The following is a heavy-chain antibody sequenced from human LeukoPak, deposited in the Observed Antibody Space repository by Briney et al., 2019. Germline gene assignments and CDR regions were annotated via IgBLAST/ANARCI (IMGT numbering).Heavy chain of an antibody. CDR3: ARFGSYDAFDI. Sequence: SETLSLTCTVSGGSISSHYWSWIRQPPGKGLEWIGYIYHSGSTNYNPSLKSRVTISVYTSKNQFSLKLSSVTAADTAVYYCARFGSYDAFDIWGQGTMVTVSS. V-gene: IGHV4-59*11. CDR1: GGSISSHY. J-gene: IGHJ3*02. D-gene: IGHD2-15*01. CDR2: IYHSGST.